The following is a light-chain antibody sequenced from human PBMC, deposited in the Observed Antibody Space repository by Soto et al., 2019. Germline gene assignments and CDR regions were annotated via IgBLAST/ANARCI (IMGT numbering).Light chain of an antibody. CDR3: LQYNSYFT. CDR1: QSISSW. J-gene: IGKJ2*01. Sequence: DIQMTQSPSTLSASVGDRVTITCRASQSISSWLAWYQQKPGKAPKLLIYKASSLESGVPSRFSGSGSGTEFTLTISSLQPDDVATYYCLQYNSYFTFGQGTKLEIK. CDR2: KAS. V-gene: IGKV1-5*03.